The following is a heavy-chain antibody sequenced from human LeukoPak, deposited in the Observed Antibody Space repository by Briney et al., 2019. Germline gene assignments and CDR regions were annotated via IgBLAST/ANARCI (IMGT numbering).Heavy chain of an antibody. CDR2: IYYSGST. J-gene: IGHJ6*02. V-gene: IGHV4-39*01. D-gene: IGHD2-21*01. CDR3: ARVKLVVVPCMDV. Sequence: SETLSLTCTVSGGSISSSSYYWGWIRQPPGKGLEWIGSIYYSGSTYYNPSLKSRVTISVDTSKNQFSLKLSSVTAADTAVYYCARVKLVVVPCMDVWGQGTTVTVSS. CDR1: GGSISSSSYY.